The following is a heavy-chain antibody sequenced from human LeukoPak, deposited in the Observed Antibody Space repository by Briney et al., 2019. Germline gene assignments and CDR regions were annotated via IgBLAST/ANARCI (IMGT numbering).Heavy chain of an antibody. Sequence: PSETLSLTCTVSGPSISSFYWSWLRQPPGKGLEWVGSINYSGSTNYNPSLKSRVTMSVDTSKNQVSLKLNSVTAADTAVYYCARDPIQRDDYNAAWGQGALVSVSS. CDR2: INYSGST. D-gene: IGHD5-24*01. CDR1: GPSISSFY. CDR3: ARDPIQRDDYNAA. J-gene: IGHJ5*02. V-gene: IGHV4-59*01.